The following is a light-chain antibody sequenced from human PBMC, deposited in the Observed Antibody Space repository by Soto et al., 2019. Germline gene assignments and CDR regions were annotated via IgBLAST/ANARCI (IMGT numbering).Light chain of an antibody. CDR2: EVT. CDR1: SSDVGGYNY. Sequence: QSALTQPASVSGSPGQSITISCTGISSDVGGYNYVSWYQQHPGKAPKLMIYEVTKRPSGVPDRFSGSKSGSTASLTVSGLQAEDEADYYCSSYAGSNNVVFGGGTKVTVL. J-gene: IGLJ2*01. CDR3: SSYAGSNNVV. V-gene: IGLV2-8*01.